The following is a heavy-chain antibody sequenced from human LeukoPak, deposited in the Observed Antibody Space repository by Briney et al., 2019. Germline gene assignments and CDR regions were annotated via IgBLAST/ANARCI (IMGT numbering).Heavy chain of an antibody. J-gene: IGHJ3*02. CDR2: VYYSGST. D-gene: IGHD2-15*01. CDR3: ARVYCSGGSCYSYDAFDI. Sequence: SETLSLTCTVSGGSISSSSYNWGWIRQPPGKGLEWIGSVYYSGSTYYNPSLKSRVTISVDTSKNQFSLKLSSVTAADTAVYYCARVYCSGGSCYSYDAFDIWGQGTMVTVSS. V-gene: IGHV4-39*07. CDR1: GGSISSSSYN.